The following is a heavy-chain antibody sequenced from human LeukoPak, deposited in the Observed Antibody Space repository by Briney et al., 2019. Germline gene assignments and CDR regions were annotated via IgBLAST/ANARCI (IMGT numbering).Heavy chain of an antibody. CDR2: IIPIFGTA. D-gene: IGHD2-21*01. CDR3: ARDSSEFRSLIPH. V-gene: IGHV1-69*13. Sequence: ASVKVSCKASGYTFTSFGIAWVRQAPGQGLEWMGGIIPIFGTAKYAQKFQGRVTISADESTSTAYMELSSLRSEDTAVYYCARDSSEFRSLIPHWGQGTLVTVSS. J-gene: IGHJ1*01. CDR1: GYTFTSFG.